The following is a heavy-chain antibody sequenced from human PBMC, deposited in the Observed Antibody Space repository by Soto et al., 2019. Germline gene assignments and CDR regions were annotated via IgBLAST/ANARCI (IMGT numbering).Heavy chain of an antibody. D-gene: IGHD4-17*01. CDR2: ITASGGRT. CDR3: AKDTRYADYVRWFDS. V-gene: IGHV3-23*01. Sequence: GGSLRLSCAVSGFTFRSYPMSWVRRAPGGGLEGVSGITASGGRTYYADSVKGRFTISRDNSKSTLYLQMNSLRADDTAVYYCAKDTRYADYVRWFDSWGQGTLVTVSS. J-gene: IGHJ5*01. CDR1: GFTFRSYP.